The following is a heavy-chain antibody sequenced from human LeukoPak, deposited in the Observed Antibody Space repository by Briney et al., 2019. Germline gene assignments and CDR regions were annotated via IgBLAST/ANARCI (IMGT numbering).Heavy chain of an antibody. CDR2: MNPNSGNT. Sequence: AASVKVSCKASGYTFTSYDINWVRQATGQGLERMGWMNPNSGNTGYAQKFQGRVTITRNTSISTAYMELSSLRSEDTAVYYCARGTDSSSSGDYWGQGTLVTVSS. J-gene: IGHJ4*02. V-gene: IGHV1-8*03. D-gene: IGHD6-6*01. CDR1: GYTFTSYD. CDR3: ARGTDSSSSGDY.